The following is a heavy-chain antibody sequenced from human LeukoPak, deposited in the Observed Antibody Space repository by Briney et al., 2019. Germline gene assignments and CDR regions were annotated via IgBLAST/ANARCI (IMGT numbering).Heavy chain of an antibody. Sequence: GGSLRLSCAASGFTFSSYAMSWVRQAPGKGLEWVSGISGSGGSIYYADSVKGRFTISRDNSKNSLYLQMNSLRAEDTAVYYCARDRPGAAADYWGQGTLVTVSS. D-gene: IGHD6-13*01. CDR2: ISGSGGSI. J-gene: IGHJ4*02. V-gene: IGHV3-23*01. CDR1: GFTFSSYA. CDR3: ARDRPGAAADY.